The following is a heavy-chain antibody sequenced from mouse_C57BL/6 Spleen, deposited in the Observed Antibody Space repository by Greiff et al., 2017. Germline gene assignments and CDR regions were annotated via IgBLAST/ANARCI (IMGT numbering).Heavy chain of an antibody. D-gene: IGHD2-10*02. CDR3: ARSGYGNYEDYFGY. CDR1: GYSFTDSN. V-gene: IGHV1-39*01. Sequence: VQLQQFGPELVKPGASVKISCKASGYSFTDSNMNWVKQSLGKSLEWIGVINPNYGTTSYNQKFKGKATLTVDQSSSTAYMQLNSLTSEDSAVYYCARSGYGNYEDYFGYWGQGTTLTVSS. J-gene: IGHJ2*01. CDR2: INPNYGTT.